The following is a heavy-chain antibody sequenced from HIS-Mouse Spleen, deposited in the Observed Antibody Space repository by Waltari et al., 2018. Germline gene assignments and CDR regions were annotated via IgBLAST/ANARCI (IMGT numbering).Heavy chain of an antibody. CDR1: GYTFTSYD. Sequence: QVQLVQSGAEVKKPGASVKVSCKASGYTFTSYDINWVRQATGQGLEWMGWRNPNSSNTGYAQKCQGRVTMTRNTSISTAYMELSSLRSEDTAVYYCARVLYDFWSGYYDAFDIWGQGTMVTVSS. D-gene: IGHD3-3*01. CDR3: ARVLYDFWSGYYDAFDI. J-gene: IGHJ3*02. V-gene: IGHV1-8*01. CDR2: RNPNSSNT.